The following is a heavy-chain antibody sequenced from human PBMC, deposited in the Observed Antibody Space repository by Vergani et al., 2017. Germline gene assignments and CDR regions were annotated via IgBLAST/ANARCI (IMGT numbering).Heavy chain of an antibody. CDR2: IYSGGST. J-gene: IGHJ6*03. CDR1: GFTVSSNY. CDR3: ARSSSIAARPYYYYYMDV. Sequence: EVQLVESGGGLIQPGGSLRLSCAASGFTVSSNYMSWVRPAPGKGLEWVSVIYSGGSTYYADSVKGRFTISRDNSKNTLYLQMNSLRAEDTAVYYCARSSSIAARPYYYYYMDVWGKGTTVTVSS. D-gene: IGHD6-6*01. V-gene: IGHV3-53*01.